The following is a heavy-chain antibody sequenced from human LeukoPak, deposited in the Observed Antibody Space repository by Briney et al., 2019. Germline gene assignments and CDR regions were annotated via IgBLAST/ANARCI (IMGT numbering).Heavy chain of an antibody. V-gene: IGHV3-23*01. CDR2: ISGSGGST. J-gene: IGHJ4*02. CDR3: AGSYYYDSSGY. Sequence: GGSLRLSCAASGFTFNNYAMSWVRQAPGKGLEWVSGISGSGGSTYYTDSVKGRFTISRDNSKNTLYLQMNSLRAEDTAVYYCAGSYYYDSSGYWGQGTLVTVSS. D-gene: IGHD3-22*01. CDR1: GFTFNNYA.